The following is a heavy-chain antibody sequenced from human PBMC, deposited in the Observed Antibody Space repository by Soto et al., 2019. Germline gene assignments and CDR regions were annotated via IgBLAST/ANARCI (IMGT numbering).Heavy chain of an antibody. J-gene: IGHJ4*02. CDR1: GDTVSSNRAA. Sequence: SQTLSLTCAISGDTVSSNRAAWNWIRQSPSRGLEWLGRTFYNSQWYNDYAESVKSRIIINPDTSKNLFSLHLKSVTPEDTAVYFCARELDSGTYPLPSDFWGPGTLVTVSS. CDR3: ARELDSGTYPLPSDF. D-gene: IGHD1-26*01. CDR2: TFYNSQWYN. V-gene: IGHV6-1*01.